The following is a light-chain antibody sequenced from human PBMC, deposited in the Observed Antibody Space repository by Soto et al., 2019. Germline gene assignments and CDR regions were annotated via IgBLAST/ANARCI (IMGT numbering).Light chain of an antibody. J-gene: IGKJ5*01. V-gene: IGKV1-39*01. CDR2: AAS. CDR1: QSVSSY. CDR3: QQSYRAVT. Sequence: DIQITQSPSSLSASVGYRISITCRASQSVSSYLNWYQQRPGKAPRLLIYAASHLQTGVPSRFRGTGSATHFTLTISSLQPEDFATYYCQQSYRAVTFGQGTQLEIK.